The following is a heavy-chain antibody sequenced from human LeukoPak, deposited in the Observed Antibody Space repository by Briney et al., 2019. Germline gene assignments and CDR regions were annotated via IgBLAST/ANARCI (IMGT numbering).Heavy chain of an antibody. D-gene: IGHD5-24*01. CDR1: GGSISSYY. J-gene: IGHJ4*02. Sequence: PSETLSLTCTVSGGSISSYYWTWVRQPAGKGLEWIGRIYASGTTNYNPSLKSRVTMSVDTSKNQFSLKLSSVTAADTAVYYCARQRGRWLQSPFDYWGQGTLVTVSS. CDR2: IYASGTT. V-gene: IGHV4-4*07. CDR3: ARQRGRWLQSPFDY.